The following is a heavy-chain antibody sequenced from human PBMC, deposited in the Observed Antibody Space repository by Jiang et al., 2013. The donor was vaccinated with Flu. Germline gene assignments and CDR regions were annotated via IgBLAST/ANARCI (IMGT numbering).Heavy chain of an antibody. J-gene: IGHJ4*02. Sequence: VQLLESGGGVVQPGRSLRLSCAGSGFTFSLYGFHWVRQAPGKGLEWVAIIWNDATTKYYADSVKGRFTISRDNSKNTLFLQVNSLRAEDTGVYYCARDGGHRDIPLRGQGTLVTVSA. V-gene: IGHV3-33*01. D-gene: IGHD3-16*02. CDR3: ARDGGHRDIPL. CDR1: GFTFSLYG. CDR2: IWNDATTK.